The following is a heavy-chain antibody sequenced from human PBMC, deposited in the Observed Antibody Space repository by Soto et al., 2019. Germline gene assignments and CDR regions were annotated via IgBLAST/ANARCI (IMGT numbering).Heavy chain of an antibody. Sequence: EVQLVESGGGLIQPGGSLRLSCVVSGFTVSSANYMSWVRQDPGKGLEWVSVIYSAGTTYYANSVKGRFTISRDNSKSTLYLQMNSLRAEDKAVYYCHGSDYWGQGTLVTVSS. V-gene: IGHV3-53*01. CDR2: IYSAGTT. J-gene: IGHJ4*02. CDR1: GFTVSSANY. D-gene: IGHD5-12*01. CDR3: HGSDY.